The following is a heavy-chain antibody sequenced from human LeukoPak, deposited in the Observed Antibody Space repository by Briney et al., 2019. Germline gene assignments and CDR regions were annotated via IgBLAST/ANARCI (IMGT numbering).Heavy chain of an antibody. D-gene: IGHD3-9*01. CDR1: GVSFSGYY. CDR3: ARRRTYYVILTGRNWFEP. J-gene: IGHJ5*02. CDR2: ISHSGST. Sequence: SETLSLTCAVYGVSFSGYYWSWIRQPPGKGLEWIGEISHSGSTNYNPSLKRRGTISVDTSKNQFSLKLSSVTAADTAVYYCARRRTYYVILTGRNWFEPWGQGTLVTVSS. V-gene: IGHV4-34*01.